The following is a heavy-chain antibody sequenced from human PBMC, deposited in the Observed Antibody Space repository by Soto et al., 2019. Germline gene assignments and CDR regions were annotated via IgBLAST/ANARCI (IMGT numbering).Heavy chain of an antibody. CDR2: IKTDGSET. D-gene: IGHD3-10*01. CDR1: GFTFSSFW. J-gene: IGHJ1*01. Sequence: GGSLRLSCAASGFTFSSFWMSWVRQAPGKGLEWVANIKTDGSETHYVDSVKGRFTISRDNPKTSLFLQMNSLRVEDTAVYFCTSDPYPMSYHGSGSYPYYWGQGTPVTVSS. V-gene: IGHV3-7*03. CDR3: TSDPYPMSYHGSGSYPYY.